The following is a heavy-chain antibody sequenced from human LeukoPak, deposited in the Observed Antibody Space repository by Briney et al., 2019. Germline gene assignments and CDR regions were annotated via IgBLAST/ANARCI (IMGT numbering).Heavy chain of an antibody. CDR1: GGSINNYS. CDR2: IYDSGST. CDR3: ARDPGNSYYYFDH. J-gene: IGHJ4*02. Sequence: PSETLSLTCTVSGGSINNYSWSWIRQPPGKGLEWIGYIYDSGSTNYNPSLKSRLTISIDTSNNQFSLKLRSVTAADTAVYFCARDPGNSYYYFDHWGQGSLVTVSS. V-gene: IGHV4-59*01. D-gene: IGHD2/OR15-2a*01.